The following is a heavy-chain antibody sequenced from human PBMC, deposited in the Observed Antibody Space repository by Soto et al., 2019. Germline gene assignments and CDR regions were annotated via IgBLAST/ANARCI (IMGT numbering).Heavy chain of an antibody. CDR3: AKGISSD. CDR2: ISATGDTK. D-gene: IGHD6-19*01. Sequence: EVQLLQSGGGLVQPGGALRLSCVGSGLTFSSYAMNWVRQAPGKGLEWVSGISATGDTKDYIYSVKGRFTVFRDNSKNTFYLQMNSLTAADTAVYYCAKGISSDWGQGTLVTVSS. J-gene: IGHJ4*02. CDR1: GLTFSSYA. V-gene: IGHV3-23*01.